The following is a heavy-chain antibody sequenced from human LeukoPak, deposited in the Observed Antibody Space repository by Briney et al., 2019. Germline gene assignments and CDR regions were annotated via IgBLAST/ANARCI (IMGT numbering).Heavy chain of an antibody. CDR3: ARGKAAAGTAAFDI. CDR2: INPDSGAT. D-gene: IGHD6-13*01. Sequence: ASVKVSCKTSAYTLTGYYMHWVRQAPGQGLEWVGWINPDSGATLYAQKFQGRVTLTRDTSINTAYMEVSRLTSDDTAVYYCARGKAAAGTAAFDIWGQGTMVTVSS. CDR1: AYTLTGYY. J-gene: IGHJ3*02. V-gene: IGHV1-2*02.